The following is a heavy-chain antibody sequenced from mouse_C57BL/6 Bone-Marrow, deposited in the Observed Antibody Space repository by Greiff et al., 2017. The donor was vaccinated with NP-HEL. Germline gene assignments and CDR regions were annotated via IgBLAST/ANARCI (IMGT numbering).Heavy chain of an antibody. CDR3: ASLYYDYDDGFDY. CDR2: IYPGDGDT. D-gene: IGHD2-4*01. CDR1: GYAFSSSW. Sequence: VQLQQSGPELVKPGASVKISCKASGYAFSSSWMNWVKQRPGKGLEWIGRIYPGDGDTNYNGKFKGKATLTADKSSSTAYMQLSSLTSEDSAVYFCASLYYDYDDGFDYWGQGTTLTVSS. J-gene: IGHJ2*01. V-gene: IGHV1-82*01.